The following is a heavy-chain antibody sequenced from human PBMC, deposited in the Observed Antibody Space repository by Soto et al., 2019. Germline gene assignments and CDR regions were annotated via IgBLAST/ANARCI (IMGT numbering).Heavy chain of an antibody. V-gene: IGHV1-8*01. CDR3: ARSSGEMSLFPAV. Sequence: QVQLVQSGTEVKKPGASVKVSCKASGYTFTSYGISWVRQATGQGLEWMGWINPMIGNTGYAKKFQDRVTMTKNTSINTDYMELRSLTSEDTALYYCARSSGEMSLFPAVWGQGTTVSVSS. D-gene: IGHD3-16*01. CDR2: INPMIGNT. CDR1: GYTFTSYG. J-gene: IGHJ6*02.